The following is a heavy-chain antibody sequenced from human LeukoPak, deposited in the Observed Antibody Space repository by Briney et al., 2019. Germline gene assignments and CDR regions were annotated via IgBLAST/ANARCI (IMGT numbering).Heavy chain of an antibody. V-gene: IGHV4-4*07. CDR3: ARDVVAARGSFDY. CDR1: GDSINGFY. J-gene: IGHJ4*02. Sequence: SETLSLTCTVSGDSINGFYWSWIRQAAGKGLEWIGHIYTSGSTNYNPSLWSRVTMSVDMSKNQFSLKLRSVTAADTAVYYCARDVVAARGSFDYWGQGTLVTVSS. CDR2: IYTSGST. D-gene: IGHD2-2*01.